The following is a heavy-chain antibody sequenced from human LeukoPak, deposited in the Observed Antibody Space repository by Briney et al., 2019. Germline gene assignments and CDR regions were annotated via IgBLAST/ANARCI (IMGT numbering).Heavy chain of an antibody. Sequence: SVKVSCKASGGTFSSYAISWVRQAPGQGLEWMGGIIPIFGTANYAQKFQGRVTITADESTSTAYMELSSLRSEDTAVYYCARLARSYTGWFDPWGQGTLVTVSS. CDR1: GGTFSSYA. D-gene: IGHD1-14*01. CDR2: IIPIFGTA. J-gene: IGHJ5*02. V-gene: IGHV1-69*13. CDR3: ARLARSYTGWFDP.